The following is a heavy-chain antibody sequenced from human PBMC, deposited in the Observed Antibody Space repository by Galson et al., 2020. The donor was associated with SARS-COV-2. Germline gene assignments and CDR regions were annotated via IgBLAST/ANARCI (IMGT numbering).Heavy chain of an antibody. J-gene: IGHJ6*02. V-gene: IGHV1-24*01. CDR2: FDPEDGET. CDR3: ATALSSWFSSYYYYGMDV. Sequence: ASVKVSCKVSGYTLTELSMHWVRQAPGKGLEWMGGFDPEDGETIYAQTFQGRVTMTEDTSTDTAYMELSSLRSEDTAVYYCATALSSWFSSYYYYGMDVWGQGTTVTVSS. CDR1: GYTLTELS. D-gene: IGHD6-13*01.